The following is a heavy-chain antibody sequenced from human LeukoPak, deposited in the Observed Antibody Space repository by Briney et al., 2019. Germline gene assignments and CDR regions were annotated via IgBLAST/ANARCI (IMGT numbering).Heavy chain of an antibody. D-gene: IGHD5-18*01. J-gene: IGHJ4*02. CDR3: ARSLRGYRFATDY. Sequence: SETLSLTCTVSGDSLNSYYWSWIRQPPGKGLECIGYIYFSGSTKENSSIKRRVTISVDTSKNQFSLKLSSVTAADTAVYYCARSLRGYRFATDYWGQGTLVTVSS. CDR1: GDSLNSYY. V-gene: IGHV4-59*08. CDR2: IYFSGST.